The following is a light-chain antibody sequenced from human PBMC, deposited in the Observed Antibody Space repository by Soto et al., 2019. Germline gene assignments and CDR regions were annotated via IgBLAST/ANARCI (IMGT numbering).Light chain of an antibody. CDR3: QPYGSSRT. CDR1: HSVSMSY. J-gene: IGKJ1*01. V-gene: IGKV3-20*01. Sequence: DSVLTQYPVTLSLSPGEIGTLSCSASHSVSMSYLAWYQQKPGQAPRLLIYCASSRATGIPDRFSGSGSGTDFTLTIIRLEAEDFAVYYCQPYGSSRTFGQGTKVDNK. CDR2: CAS.